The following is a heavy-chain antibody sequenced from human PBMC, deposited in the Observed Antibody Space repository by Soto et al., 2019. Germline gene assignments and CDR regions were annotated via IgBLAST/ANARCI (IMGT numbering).Heavy chain of an antibody. Sequence: PSETLSLTCTVSGGSISSYYWSWIRQPPGKGLEWIGYIYYSGSTNYNPSLKSRVTISVDTSKNQFSLKLSSVTAADTAAYYCARDLTVSPNYYYGMDVWGQGTTVTVS. J-gene: IGHJ6*02. CDR3: ARDLTVSPNYYYGMDV. CDR1: GGSISSYY. CDR2: IYYSGST. V-gene: IGHV4-59*01.